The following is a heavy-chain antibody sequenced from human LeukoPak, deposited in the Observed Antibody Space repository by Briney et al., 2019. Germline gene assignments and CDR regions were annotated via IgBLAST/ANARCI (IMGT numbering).Heavy chain of an antibody. J-gene: IGHJ6*02. CDR1: GGAMKTYY. CDR2: SDYRGLT. V-gene: IGHV4-59*01. CDR3: ARYVPPEGADDGGSYYYGLDV. D-gene: IGHD1-26*01. Sequence: SETLSLTCTASGGAMKTYYWSWIRRSPGKGLEWIGCSDYRGLTFSPSFKGRVSISIDSSTNKFDLKVTSVTPADTAVYYCARYVPPEGADDGGSYYYGLDVWGQGLTVTVSS.